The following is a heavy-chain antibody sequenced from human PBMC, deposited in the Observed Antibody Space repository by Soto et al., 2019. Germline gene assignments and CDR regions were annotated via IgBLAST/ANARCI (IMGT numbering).Heavy chain of an antibody. D-gene: IGHD1-1*01. CDR2: IYATGTT. V-gene: IGHV4-4*07. CDR3: VRDGTKTLRDWFDP. CDR1: GASISGFY. J-gene: IGHJ5*02. Sequence: SETLSLTCTVSGASISGFYWSWIRKSAGTGLEWIGRIYATGTTDYNPSLKSRVMMSVDTSKKQFSLMLRSVTAADTAVYYCVRDGTKTLRDWFDPWGQGISVTVSS.